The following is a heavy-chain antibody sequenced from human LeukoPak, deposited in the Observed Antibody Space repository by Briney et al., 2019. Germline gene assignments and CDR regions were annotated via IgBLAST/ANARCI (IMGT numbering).Heavy chain of an antibody. CDR2: IYYSGST. J-gene: IGHJ4*02. CDR1: GGSLSSGGYY. CDR3: ASGLGGYYDSSGIRLDY. Sequence: SQTLSLTCTVSGGSLSSGGYYWSWIRQHPGTGLEWIGYIYYSGSTYYNPSLKSRVTISVDTSKHQFSLKLSSVTAADTAVYYCASGLGGYYDSSGIRLDYWGQGTLVTVSS. D-gene: IGHD3-22*01. V-gene: IGHV4-31*03.